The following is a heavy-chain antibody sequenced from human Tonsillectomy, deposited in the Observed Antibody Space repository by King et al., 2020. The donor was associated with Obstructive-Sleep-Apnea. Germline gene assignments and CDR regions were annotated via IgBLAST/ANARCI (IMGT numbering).Heavy chain of an antibody. Sequence: QLVQSGAEVKRPGASVKVSCKASGYTFTSHDINWVRQATGQGLEWMGWMNPNSGNAGFAKKFQGRVPMTRDTSISTAYMELSGLRSEDTAVYYCARVLGYCSSTSWGGVDYWGQGTLVTVSS. J-gene: IGHJ4*02. CDR1: GYTFTSHD. CDR3: ARVLGYCSSTSWGGVDY. CDR2: MNPNSGNA. D-gene: IGHD2-2*01. V-gene: IGHV1-8*01.